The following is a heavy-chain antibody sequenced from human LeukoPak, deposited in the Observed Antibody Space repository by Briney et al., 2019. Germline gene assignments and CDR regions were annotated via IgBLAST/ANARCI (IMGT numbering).Heavy chain of an antibody. CDR1: GFSFSSYE. V-gene: IGHV3-48*03. CDR3: AREDSDYSNYDF. J-gene: IGHJ4*02. CDR2: ISGSGNII. Sequence: PGGSLRLSCAASGFSFSSYEMNRVRQAPGKGLEWVSYISGSGNIIYYADSVKGRFTVSRDNAKNSLYLQMNDLRAEDTAVYYCAREDSDYSNYDFWGQGTLVTVSS. D-gene: IGHD4-11*01.